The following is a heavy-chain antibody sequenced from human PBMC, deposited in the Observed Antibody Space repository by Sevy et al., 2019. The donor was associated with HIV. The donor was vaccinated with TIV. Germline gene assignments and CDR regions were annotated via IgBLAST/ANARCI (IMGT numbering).Heavy chain of an antibody. CDR1: GFTFSDSA. CDR2: IRSKADNYAT. J-gene: IGHJ4*02. D-gene: IGHD3-22*01. CDR3: YVHDSSRGGLDF. V-gene: IGHV3-73*01. Sequence: GGSLRLSCAASGFTFSDSAMHWVRQASGKGLEWVGRIRSKADNYATAYAASVKGRFTISRDDSKNTAFLQMISLKTEDTAVYYCYVHDSSRGGLDFWGLGTLVTVSS.